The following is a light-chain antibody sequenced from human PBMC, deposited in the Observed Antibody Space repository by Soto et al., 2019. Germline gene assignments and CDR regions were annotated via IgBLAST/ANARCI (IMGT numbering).Light chain of an antibody. CDR1: QSVSSSY. J-gene: IGKJ3*01. CDR3: QQYGSSPLFT. CDR2: GAS. V-gene: IGKV3-20*01. Sequence: EIVLTQSPGTLSLSPGERATLSCRASQSVSSSYLAWYQQKPGQAPRLLIYGASSRATGIPDRFSGSGSGTDFTHTISRLEPEDFAVYYWQQYGSSPLFTFGPGTKVDIK.